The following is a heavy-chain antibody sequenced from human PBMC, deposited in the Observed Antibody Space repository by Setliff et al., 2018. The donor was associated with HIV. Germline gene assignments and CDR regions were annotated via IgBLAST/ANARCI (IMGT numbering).Heavy chain of an antibody. Sequence: GGSLRLSCAASGFIFSSYEMNWVRQAPGKGLEWVSYISSSGATTYYADSVKGRFTISRGNAENSLYLQMNSLRAEDTAVYYCARPNYYDSSGYYRPPAFDIWGQGTMVTVSS. V-gene: IGHV3-48*03. CDR1: GFIFSSYE. CDR2: ISSSGATT. D-gene: IGHD3-22*01. CDR3: ARPNYYDSSGYYRPPAFDI. J-gene: IGHJ3*02.